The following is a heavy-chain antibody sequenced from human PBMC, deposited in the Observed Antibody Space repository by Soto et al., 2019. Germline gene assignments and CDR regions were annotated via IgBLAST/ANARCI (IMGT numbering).Heavy chain of an antibody. CDR1: GFAFSSSA. Sequence: PGGSLRLSCAASGFAFSSSAMGWVRQAPGKGLEWVSAIGGSGGDTYYADSVKGRFTISRDNSKNTLYLQMNSLRADDTAVYYCTRVRLGSSRSSDYWGQGILVTVSS. D-gene: IGHD6-19*01. CDR3: TRVRLGSSRSSDY. J-gene: IGHJ4*02. CDR2: IGGSGGDT. V-gene: IGHV3-23*01.